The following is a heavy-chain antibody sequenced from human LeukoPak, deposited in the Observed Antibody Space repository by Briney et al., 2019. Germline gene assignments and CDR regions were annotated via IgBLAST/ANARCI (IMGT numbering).Heavy chain of an antibody. Sequence: GRSLRLSCAASGFTFSSYAMHWVRQAPGKGLEWVAVISYDGSNKYYADSVKGRFTISRDNSKNTLYLQMNSLRAEDTAVYYCARRRRDVVVPAAIGGAFDIWGQGTMVTVSS. J-gene: IGHJ3*02. CDR2: ISYDGSNK. CDR1: GFTFSSYA. CDR3: ARRRRDVVVPAAIGGAFDI. D-gene: IGHD2-2*01. V-gene: IGHV3-30-3*01.